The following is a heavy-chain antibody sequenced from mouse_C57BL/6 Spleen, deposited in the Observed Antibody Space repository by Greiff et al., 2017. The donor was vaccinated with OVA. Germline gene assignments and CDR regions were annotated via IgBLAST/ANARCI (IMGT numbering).Heavy chain of an antibody. J-gene: IGHJ4*01. Sequence: DVLLVESGGGLVKPGGSLKLSCAASGFTFSDYGMHWVRQAPEKGPEWVAYISRGSSTIYYADTVKGRFTISRDNAKNTLFLQMTSLRSEDTAMYYCARGGDSSCRYYALDYWGQGTSVTVSS. CDR3: ARGGDSSCRYYALDY. CDR2: ISRGSSTI. V-gene: IGHV5-17*01. CDR1: GFTFSDYG. D-gene: IGHD1-1*01.